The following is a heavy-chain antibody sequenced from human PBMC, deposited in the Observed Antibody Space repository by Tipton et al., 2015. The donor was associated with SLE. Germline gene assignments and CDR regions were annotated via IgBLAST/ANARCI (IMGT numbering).Heavy chain of an antibody. CDR3: ARVPVARHYFDY. D-gene: IGHD2-15*01. Sequence: TLSLTCTVSGGSISSYYWSWIRQPPGKGLEWIGYIYYSGSTNYNPSLKSRVTISVDTSKNQFSLKLSSVTAADTAVYYCARVPVARHYFDYWGQGTLVTVSS. J-gene: IGHJ4*02. CDR2: IYYSGST. V-gene: IGHV4-59*01. CDR1: GGSISSYY.